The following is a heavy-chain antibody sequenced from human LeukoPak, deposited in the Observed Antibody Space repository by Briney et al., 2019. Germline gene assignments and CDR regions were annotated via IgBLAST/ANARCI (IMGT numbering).Heavy chain of an antibody. D-gene: IGHD3-22*01. CDR3: ASHSPYDSSGYPN. Sequence: PSETLSLTCTVSGGSISSGSYYWSWIRPPAGKGLELIGRIYTSGSTNYNPSLKSRVTISVDTSKNQFSLKLSSVTAADTAVYYCASHSPYDSSGYPNWGQGTLVTVSS. J-gene: IGHJ4*02. CDR1: GGSISSGSYY. V-gene: IGHV4-61*02. CDR2: IYTSGST.